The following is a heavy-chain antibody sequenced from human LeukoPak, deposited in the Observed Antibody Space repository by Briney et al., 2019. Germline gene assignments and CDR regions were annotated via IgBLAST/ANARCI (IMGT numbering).Heavy chain of an antibody. CDR3: ATDRLEIYALHI. J-gene: IGHJ3*02. CDR2: FEPEEGAHGET. V-gene: IGHV1-24*01. Sequence: ASVRVSCRVSGYSLSDLSIHWVRHVAAKGLEWMGGFEPEEGAHGETIFAQKFEDRLTLTEDTSADTTYKELVRLTSEDTAVYYCATDRLEIYALHIWGQGTAVTVSS. D-gene: IGHD1-1*01. CDR1: GYSLSDLS.